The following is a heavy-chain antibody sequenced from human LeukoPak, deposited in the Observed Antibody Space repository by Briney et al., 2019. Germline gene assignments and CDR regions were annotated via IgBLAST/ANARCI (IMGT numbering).Heavy chain of an antibody. D-gene: IGHD4-17*01. Sequence: SGTLSLTCAVSGGSISSNNWWGWVRQPPGKGLEWIGEIYHSGSTYYNPSLKSRVTISVDRSKNQFSLKLSSVTAADTAVYYCARAIGDYSYYFDYWGQGTLVTVSS. V-gene: IGHV4-4*02. CDR2: IYHSGST. J-gene: IGHJ4*02. CDR1: GGSISSNNW. CDR3: ARAIGDYSYYFDY.